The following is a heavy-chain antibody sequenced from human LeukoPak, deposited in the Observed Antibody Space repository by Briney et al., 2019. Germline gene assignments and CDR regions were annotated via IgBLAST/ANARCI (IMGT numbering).Heavy chain of an antibody. J-gene: IGHJ4*02. Sequence: ASVKVSCKASGGTFSGYTISWVRQAPGQGLEWMGGLIPIFGTTNYAQKFQGRVTITADESTSTAYMELSSLTSEDTAVYYCARVWYYGSGSFSQSPNLYYFDYWGQGTLVTVSS. CDR2: LIPIFGTT. D-gene: IGHD3-10*01. CDR1: GGTFSGYT. V-gene: IGHV1-69*13. CDR3: ARVWYYGSGSFSQSPNLYYFDY.